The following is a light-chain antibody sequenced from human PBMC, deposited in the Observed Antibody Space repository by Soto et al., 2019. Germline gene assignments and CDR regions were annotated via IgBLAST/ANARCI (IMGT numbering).Light chain of an antibody. CDR2: AAY. CDR3: QRYDSAPWT. V-gene: IGKV1-27*01. Sequence: DIQMTQSPSSLSASVGDKVTITCLARQGISNDLAWYQQKPGKVPTLLIYAAYTLQSEVPSRFSGSGSGTAFTLTISSLQPEDVATYYCQRYDSAPWTFGQGTKVEI. J-gene: IGKJ1*01. CDR1: QGISND.